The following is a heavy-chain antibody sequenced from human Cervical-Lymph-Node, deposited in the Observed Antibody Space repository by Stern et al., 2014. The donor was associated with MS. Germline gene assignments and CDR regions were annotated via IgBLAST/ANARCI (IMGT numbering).Heavy chain of an antibody. D-gene: IGHD4-11*01. CDR1: GGSISSGGY. V-gene: IGHV4-31*03. CDR3: ARAGLQFYYYGLDV. Sequence: QVQLQESGPGLEKPSQTLSLTCSVSGGSISSGGYWNWIRQRPGQGLQWIGYIYYTGTTYYNPSLKSRVSMSIDASKNQFSLRLKSVTAADTAVYFCARAGLQFYYYGLDVWGQGTTVTVSS. J-gene: IGHJ6*02. CDR2: IYYTGTT.